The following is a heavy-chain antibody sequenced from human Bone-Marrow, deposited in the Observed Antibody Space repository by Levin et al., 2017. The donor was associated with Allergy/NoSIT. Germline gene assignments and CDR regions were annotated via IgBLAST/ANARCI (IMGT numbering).Heavy chain of an antibody. CDR2: ISGSGDNT. V-gene: IGHV3-23*01. Sequence: GGSLRLSCAASGFTFRTYAMSWVRQSPGRGLEWVSAISGSGDNTNYADSVKGRFTVSRGNSEDTMYLQMTSLTAEDTAVYYCAKESRFDFWSGYSNWYFDLWGRGSLVTVSS. CDR1: GFTFRTYA. J-gene: IGHJ2*01. D-gene: IGHD3-3*01. CDR3: AKESRFDFWSGYSNWYFDL.